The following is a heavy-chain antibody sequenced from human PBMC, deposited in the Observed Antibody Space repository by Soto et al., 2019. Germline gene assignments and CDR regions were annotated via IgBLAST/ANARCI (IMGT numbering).Heavy chain of an antibody. J-gene: IGHJ5*02. V-gene: IGHV1-8*01. CDR3: ARKSSSGDWFDP. CDR1: GYTFTSYD. CDR2: MNPNSGNT. Sequence: GASVKVSCKASGYTFTSYDINWVRQATGQGLEWMGWMNPNSGNTGYAQKFQGRVTMTRNTSISTAYMELSSLRSEDTAVYYCARKSSSGDWFDPWGQGTLVTVSS. D-gene: IGHD6-13*01.